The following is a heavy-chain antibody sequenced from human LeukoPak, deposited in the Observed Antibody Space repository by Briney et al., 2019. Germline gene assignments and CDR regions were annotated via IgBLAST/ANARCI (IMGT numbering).Heavy chain of an antibody. V-gene: IGHV3-74*03. CDR1: GFTFRNHW. CDR3: ARDQRVTGRPDIDY. Sequence: GGSLRLSCAASGFTFRNHWMHWVRQTPGKGLVRVSRISSDGSSTTYADSVKGRFTISRDNAKNTLHLQMNNLRAEDTAMYYCARDQRVTGRPDIDYWGQGTLVIVSS. CDR2: ISSDGSST. J-gene: IGHJ4*02. D-gene: IGHD6-6*01.